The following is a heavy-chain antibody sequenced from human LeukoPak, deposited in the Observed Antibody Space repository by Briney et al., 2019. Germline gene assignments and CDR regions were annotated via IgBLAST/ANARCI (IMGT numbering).Heavy chain of an antibody. V-gene: IGHV3-23*01. CDR1: GFTFSTYA. D-gene: IGHD3-10*01. Sequence: GGSLRLSCAASGFTFSTYAMNWVRQAPGKGLEWVSGIIGNAGRTYYADSVKGRFTISRDNSKNTLYLQMNSLRAEDTAVYYCARLSGSYYNVDAFDIWGQGTMVTVSS. CDR3: ARLSGSYYNVDAFDI. J-gene: IGHJ3*02. CDR2: IIGNAGRT.